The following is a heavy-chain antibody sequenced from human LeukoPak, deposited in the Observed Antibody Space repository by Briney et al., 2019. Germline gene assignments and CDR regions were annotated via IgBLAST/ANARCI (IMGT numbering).Heavy chain of an antibody. V-gene: IGHV1-24*01. Sequence: ASVKVSCKVSGYTLTELSMHWVRQAPGKGLEWMGGFDPEDGETIYAQKFQGRVTMTEDTSTDTAYMELSSLRSEDTAVYYCAATQQYFDWLSHFDYWGQGTLVTVSS. D-gene: IGHD3-9*01. J-gene: IGHJ4*02. CDR3: AATQQYFDWLSHFDY. CDR1: GYTLTELS. CDR2: FDPEDGET.